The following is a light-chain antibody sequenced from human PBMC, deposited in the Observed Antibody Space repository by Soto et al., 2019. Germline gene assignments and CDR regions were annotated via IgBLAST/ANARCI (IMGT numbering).Light chain of an antibody. CDR1: QSLLHSDGDNY. CDR2: LGS. J-gene: IGKJ1*01. CDR3: MQALQTPRT. Sequence: DIVMTQSPLSLSVTPGEPASISCRSSQSLLHSDGDNYVDWYLQKPGQSPQLLIYLGSNRASGVSEKFSGSGSGTDFTLKISRVEAEDVGIYYCMQALQTPRTFGQGTKAEIK. V-gene: IGKV2-28*01.